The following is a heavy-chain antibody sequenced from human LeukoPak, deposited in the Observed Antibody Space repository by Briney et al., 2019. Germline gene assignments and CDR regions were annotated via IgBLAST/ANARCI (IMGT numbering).Heavy chain of an antibody. D-gene: IGHD4-17*01. J-gene: IGHJ4*02. Sequence: GGSLRLSCAASGFTFSSYWMTWVRQAPGKGLEWVANINQDGNEKYYVESVKGRFTISRDNAKSSLFLQMNSLRAEDTAVYYCARLAATVKADYWGQGTLVTVSS. CDR3: ARLAATVKADY. CDR2: INQDGNEK. V-gene: IGHV3-7*04. CDR1: GFTFSSYW.